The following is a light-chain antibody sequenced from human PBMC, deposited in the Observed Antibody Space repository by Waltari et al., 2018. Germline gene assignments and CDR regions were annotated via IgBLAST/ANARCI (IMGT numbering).Light chain of an antibody. J-gene: IGKJ1*01. CDR1: QGVRND. CDR2: AAS. Sequence: AIQMTQSPSSLSASIGDRVTITCRASQGVRNDVGWYQQKPWKAPKLLVYAASTLHIGVPSRFSGSGSDTDFTLTVTSLQPEDFATYYCLQDYSYPRTFGQGTRVEIK. V-gene: IGKV1-6*01. CDR3: LQDYSYPRT.